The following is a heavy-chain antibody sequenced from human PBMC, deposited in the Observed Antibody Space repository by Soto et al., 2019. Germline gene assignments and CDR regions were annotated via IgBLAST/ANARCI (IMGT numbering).Heavy chain of an antibody. CDR2: ISWNSGSI. J-gene: IGHJ4*02. CDR3: TKDGVGVGGSDLDY. D-gene: IGHD3-3*01. CDR1: GFTFDDYA. V-gene: IGHV3-9*01. Sequence: EVQLVESGGGLVQPGRSLRLSCAASGFTFDDYAMHWVRQAPGKGLEWVSGISWNSGSIGYADSVKGRFTISRDNAKNSLYLQMNSLRTEDTAFYYCTKDGVGVGGSDLDYWGQGTLVTVSS.